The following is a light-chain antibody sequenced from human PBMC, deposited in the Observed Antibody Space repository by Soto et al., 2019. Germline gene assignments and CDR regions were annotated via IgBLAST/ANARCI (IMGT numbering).Light chain of an antibody. J-gene: IGLJ1*01. CDR1: SSDVGGYNY. CDR2: GVS. V-gene: IGLV2-14*01. Sequence: QSVLTQPASVSGSPGQSITISCTGTSSDVGGYNYVSWYQQHPGKAPKLMISGVSNRPSGVSNRFSGSKSGNTASLTISGLQTEDEADYSCISYTTSVNYVFGTGTKVTVL. CDR3: ISYTTSVNYV.